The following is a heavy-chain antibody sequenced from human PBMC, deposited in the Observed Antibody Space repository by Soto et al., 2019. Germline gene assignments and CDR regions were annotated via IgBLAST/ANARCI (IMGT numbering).Heavy chain of an antibody. V-gene: IGHV3-11*01. Sequence: GGSLRLSCAASGFTFSDYYMSWIRQAPGKGLEWVSYISSSGSTIYYADSVKGRFTISRDNAKNSLYLQMNSLRAEDTAVYYCARDSFYSGSYLNDAFDIWGQGTMVTVSS. CDR2: ISSSGSTI. J-gene: IGHJ3*02. D-gene: IGHD1-26*01. CDR1: GFTFSDYY. CDR3: ARDSFYSGSYLNDAFDI.